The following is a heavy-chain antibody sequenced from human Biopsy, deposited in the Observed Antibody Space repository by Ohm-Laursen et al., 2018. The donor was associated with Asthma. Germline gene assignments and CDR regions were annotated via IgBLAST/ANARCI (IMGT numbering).Heavy chain of an antibody. Sequence: SVKVSCKASGYTFTSNAIHWMRQAPGQSLEWMAWLNPVNGNTKYSQQFQGRVTITRDTSASTAYMKLSSLTSEDTAVFYCAREVGATRYDPWGQGTLVTVSS. CDR2: LNPVNGNT. D-gene: IGHD1-26*01. CDR1: GYTFTSNA. V-gene: IGHV1-3*01. CDR3: AREVGATRYDP. J-gene: IGHJ5*02.